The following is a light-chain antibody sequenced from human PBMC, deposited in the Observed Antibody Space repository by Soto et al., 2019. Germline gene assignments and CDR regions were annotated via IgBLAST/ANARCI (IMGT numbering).Light chain of an antibody. CDR1: NSNIGNNY. Sequence: QSVLTQPPSASGTPGQRVTISCSGSNSNIGNNYVNWYQHVPGTAPKLLIHSNNERPSGVPDRFSASKSGTSASLAISGLQSEDEADYYCAAWDDSLSGRYVFGTGTKLTVL. CDR2: SNN. J-gene: IGLJ1*01. V-gene: IGLV1-44*01. CDR3: AAWDDSLSGRYV.